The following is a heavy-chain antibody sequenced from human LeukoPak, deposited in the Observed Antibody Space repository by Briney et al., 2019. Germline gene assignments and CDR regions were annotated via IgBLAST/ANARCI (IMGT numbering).Heavy chain of an antibody. V-gene: IGHV1-69*13. CDR1: GGTFSSYA. CDR3: AREIAVAGSLDY. J-gene: IGHJ4*02. Sequence: PVKVSCKASGGTFSSYAISWVRQAPGQGLEWMGGIIPIFGTANYAQKFQGRVTITADESTSTAYMELSSLRSEDTAVYYCAREIAVAGSLDYWGQGTLVTVSS. CDR2: IIPIFGTA. D-gene: IGHD6-19*01.